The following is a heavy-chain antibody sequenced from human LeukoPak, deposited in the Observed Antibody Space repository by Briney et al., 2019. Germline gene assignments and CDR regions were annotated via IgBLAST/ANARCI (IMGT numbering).Heavy chain of an antibody. CDR1: GGSIISSDHY. CDR2: IFYNGIT. J-gene: IGHJ6*03. Sequence: SETLSLTCTVSGGSIISSDHYWGWIRQPPGKGLEWIGSIFYNGITYYNESLKSRVTISVDMSRNKFSLRLNSVIAADTAVYYCARGAGYYDFWSGYWSRYYYYMDVWGKGTTVTVSS. D-gene: IGHD3-3*01. V-gene: IGHV4-39*01. CDR3: ARGAGYYDFWSGYWSRYYYYMDV.